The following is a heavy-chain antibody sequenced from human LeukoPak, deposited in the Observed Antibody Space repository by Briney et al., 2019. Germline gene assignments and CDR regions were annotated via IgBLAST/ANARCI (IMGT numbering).Heavy chain of an antibody. V-gene: IGHV3-7*05. J-gene: IGHJ4*02. CDR2: IKQDGSEE. Sequence: GGSPRLSCAASGFTFSNYWMTWVRQAPGQGLEWVANIKQDGSEEYYVDPVKGRFTISRDNAKNSLYLQMSSLRAEDTAVYYCARGFAPDYWGQGTLVTVSS. CDR1: GFTFSNYW. CDR3: ARGFAPDY.